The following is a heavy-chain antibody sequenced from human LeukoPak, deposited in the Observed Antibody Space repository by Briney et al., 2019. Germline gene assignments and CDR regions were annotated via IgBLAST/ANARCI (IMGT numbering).Heavy chain of an antibody. Sequence: GGSLRLSCAASGFTFSSYSMNWVRQAPGKGLEWVSSISSSSSYIYYADSVKGRFTISRDNAKNSLYLQMNSLRAEDTAVYYCARSVGNQFSFDYWGQGTLVTVSS. J-gene: IGHJ4*02. CDR2: ISSSSSYI. CDR1: GFTFSSYS. V-gene: IGHV3-21*01. CDR3: ARSVGNQFSFDY. D-gene: IGHD1-14*01.